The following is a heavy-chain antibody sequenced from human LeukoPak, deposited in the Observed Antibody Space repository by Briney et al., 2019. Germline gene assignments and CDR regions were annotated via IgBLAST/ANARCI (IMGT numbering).Heavy chain of an antibody. CDR2: IYYSGST. Sequence: SETLSLTCTVSGGSISSNSYYWGWIRQPPGKGLEWIGSIYYSGSTYYNPSLKSRVTISVDTSKNHFSLKLSSVTAADTAVYYCAREGPTHYYDLNWFDPWGQGTLVTVSS. CDR3: AREGPTHYYDLNWFDP. D-gene: IGHD3-22*01. J-gene: IGHJ5*02. V-gene: IGHV4-39*07. CDR1: GGSISSNSYY.